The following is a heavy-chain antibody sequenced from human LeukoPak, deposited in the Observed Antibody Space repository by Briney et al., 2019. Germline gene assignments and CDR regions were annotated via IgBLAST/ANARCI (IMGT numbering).Heavy chain of an antibody. D-gene: IGHD2-21*02. CDR2: IYYSGST. J-gene: IGHJ5*02. CDR1: GGSISSSSYY. V-gene: IGHV4-39*01. Sequence: SETLSLTCTVSGGSISSSSYYWGWIRQPPGKELEWIGSIYYSGSTYYNPSLKSRVTISVDTSKNQFSLKLSSVTAAHTAVYYRARHWVVVTARDNWFDPWGQGTLVTVSS. CDR3: ARHWVVVTARDNWFDP.